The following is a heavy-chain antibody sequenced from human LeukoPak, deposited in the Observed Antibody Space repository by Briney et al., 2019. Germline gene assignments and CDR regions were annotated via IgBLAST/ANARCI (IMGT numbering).Heavy chain of an antibody. D-gene: IGHD3-16*02. Sequence: SETLSLTCAVYGGSFSGYYWSWIRQPPGKGLEWIGEINHSGSTNYNPSLKSRVTMSVDTSKNQFSLKLSSVTAADTAVYYCARGPQGKYYDYVWGSYRYTGPFDYWGQGTLVTVSS. CDR1: GGSFSGYY. J-gene: IGHJ4*02. CDR2: INHSGST. V-gene: IGHV4-34*01. CDR3: ARGPQGKYYDYVWGSYRYTGPFDY.